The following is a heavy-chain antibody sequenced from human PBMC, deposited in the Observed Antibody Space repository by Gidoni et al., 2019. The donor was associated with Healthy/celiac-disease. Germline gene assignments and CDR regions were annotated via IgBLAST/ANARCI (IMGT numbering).Heavy chain of an antibody. CDR2: INHSGST. D-gene: IGHD6-6*01. V-gene: IGHV4-34*01. Sequence: QVQLQQWGAGLLKPSETLSLTCAVYGGSFSGYYWSWIRQPPGKGLEWIGEINHSGSTTDNPSLTSRVTISVDTSKNQFSLKLSSVTAADTAVYYCARGPRGRIAARLYYFDYWGQGTLVTVSS. CDR3: ARGPRGRIAARLYYFDY. J-gene: IGHJ4*02. CDR1: GGSFSGYY.